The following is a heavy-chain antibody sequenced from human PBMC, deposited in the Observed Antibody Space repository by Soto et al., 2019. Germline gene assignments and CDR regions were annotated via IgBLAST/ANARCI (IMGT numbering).Heavy chain of an antibody. Sequence: QVQLQESGPGLVKPSGTLSLTCPVSGGSISSSNWWSWVRQPPGKGLEWIGEIYHSGSTNYHPSLKSRVTIPVDKSKNQFSLKLSSVTAADTAVYYCARSTRSGTTFDYWGQGTLVTVSS. CDR1: GGSISSSNW. CDR3: ARSTRSGTTFDY. D-gene: IGHD4-17*01. CDR2: IYHSGST. V-gene: IGHV4-4*02. J-gene: IGHJ4*02.